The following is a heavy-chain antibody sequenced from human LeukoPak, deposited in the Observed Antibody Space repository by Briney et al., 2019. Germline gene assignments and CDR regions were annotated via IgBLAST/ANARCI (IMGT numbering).Heavy chain of an antibody. CDR1: AGSISSSSYY. CDR3: ARHRIPAALASAFDY. D-gene: IGHD2-2*01. V-gene: IGHV4-39*01. CDR2: IYYSGNT. J-gene: IGHJ4*02. Sequence: PSETLSLTCTVSAGSISSSSYYWDWIRQPPGKGLEWIGAIYYSGNTNYNPSLKSRVTISVDTSKNQFSLKLSSVTAADTAVYYCARHRIPAALASAFDYWGQGTLVTVSS.